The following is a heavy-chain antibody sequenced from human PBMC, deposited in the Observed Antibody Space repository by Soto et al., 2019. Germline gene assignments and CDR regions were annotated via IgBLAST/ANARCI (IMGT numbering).Heavy chain of an antibody. CDR3: SRERLVPLSTVY. J-gene: IGHJ4*01. D-gene: IGHD6-6*01. V-gene: IGHV3-30-3*01. CDR2: ISYDGSNK. Sequence: GGSLRLSCAASGFTFNSYAMHWVRQAPGKGLEWVAVISYDGSNKYYADSVKGRFTISRDNSKNTLYLQMNSLRAEDTAVYYCSRERLVPLSTVYSGPGPLVTVS. CDR1: GFTFNSYA.